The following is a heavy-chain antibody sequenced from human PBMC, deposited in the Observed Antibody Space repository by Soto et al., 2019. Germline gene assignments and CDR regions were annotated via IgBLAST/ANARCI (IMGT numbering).Heavy chain of an antibody. J-gene: IGHJ4*02. CDR1: GGSISSGGYY. CDR3: AREPVAAAGTGFDY. Sequence: SETLSLTCTVSGGSISSGGYYWSWIRQHPGKGLEWIGYIYYSGSTYYNPSLKSRVTISVDTSKNQFSLKLSSVTAADTAVYYCAREPVAAAGTGFDYWGQGTLATVSS. V-gene: IGHV4-31*03. D-gene: IGHD6-13*01. CDR2: IYYSGST.